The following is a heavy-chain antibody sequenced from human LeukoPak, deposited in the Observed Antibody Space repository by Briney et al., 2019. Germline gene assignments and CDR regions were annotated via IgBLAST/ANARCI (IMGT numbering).Heavy chain of an antibody. CDR2: ISNSGTTI. V-gene: IGHV3-48*01. CDR3: ARRDCDSIKCRGSNWFDP. D-gene: IGHD3-22*01. Sequence: GGSLRLSCAASGFTFSSYSMNWVRQAPGKGLEWVSYISNSGTTIYYTDSVKGRFTISRDNAKNSLYLQMNSLRAEDTAVYYCARRDCDSIKCRGSNWFDPWGQGTLVSVSS. J-gene: IGHJ5*02. CDR1: GFTFSSYS.